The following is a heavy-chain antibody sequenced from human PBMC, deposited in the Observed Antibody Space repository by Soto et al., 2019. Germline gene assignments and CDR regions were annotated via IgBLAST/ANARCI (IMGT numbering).Heavy chain of an antibody. CDR3: TRDPHSLDF. CDR2: IRKSGTIT. D-gene: IGHD2-15*01. Sequence: EVQLVESGGGLVQPGGSLRLSCAASGFTFSTYGMNWVRQVPGKGLEWVAYIRKSGTITHYADSVKGRFIISRDDARNSLYLQMNSLRVDDTAVYYCTRDPHSLDFWGQGALVTVSS. CDR1: GFTFSTYG. V-gene: IGHV3-48*01. J-gene: IGHJ4*02.